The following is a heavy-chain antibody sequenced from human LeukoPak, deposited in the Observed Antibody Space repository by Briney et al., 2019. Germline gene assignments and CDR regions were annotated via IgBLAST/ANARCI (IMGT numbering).Heavy chain of an antibody. CDR1: GDSISSYY. Sequence: SETLSLTCTVSGDSISSYYWSWIRQTPGKGLEWIGYIYYSGSTNYNPSLKSRVTISVDTSKNQFSLKLSSVTAADTAVYYCARVQDYVWGSYRPDAFDIWGQGTMVTVSS. CDR3: ARVQDYVWGSYRPDAFDI. CDR2: IYYSGST. J-gene: IGHJ3*02. V-gene: IGHV4-59*12. D-gene: IGHD3-16*02.